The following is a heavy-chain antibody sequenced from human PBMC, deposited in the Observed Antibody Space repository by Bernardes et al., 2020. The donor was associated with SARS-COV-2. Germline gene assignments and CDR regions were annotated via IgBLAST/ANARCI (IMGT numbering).Heavy chain of an antibody. CDR1: GYNFNTQW. Sequence: GESLKISCGGSGYNFNTQWVAWVRQMPGKGLEWMGVIYPRDSDTRYSPSFQGHVTISADKSINTAYLQWSSLKASDTAIYYCATSNVAAADKYYFEYWGQGTQVTVS. J-gene: IGHJ4*02. D-gene: IGHD6-13*01. CDR3: ATSNVAAADKYYFEY. CDR2: IYPRDSDT. V-gene: IGHV5-51*01.